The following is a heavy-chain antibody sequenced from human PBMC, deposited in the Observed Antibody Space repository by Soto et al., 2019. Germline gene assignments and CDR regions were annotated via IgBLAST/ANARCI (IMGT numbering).Heavy chain of an antibody. CDR1: GFTSSRYA. J-gene: IGHJ4*02. D-gene: IGHD2-15*01. V-gene: IGHV3-23*01. CDR2: ISGRGDTR. Sequence: GASLRLSCAASGFTSSRYAMSWVSQAPGKGLEWVSGISGRGDTRYYADSVKGRFTIYRDNSKNMLFLQMNSLRAEDTAVYYCENDHEYCSGVSCDPPRIFDFWGQRT. CDR3: ENDHEYCSGVSCDPPRIFDF.